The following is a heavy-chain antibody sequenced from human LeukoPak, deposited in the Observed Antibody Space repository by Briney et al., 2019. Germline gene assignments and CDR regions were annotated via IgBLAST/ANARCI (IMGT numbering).Heavy chain of an antibody. CDR1: GYSISSGYY. Sequence: SETLSLTCSVSGYSISSGYYWGWIRQPPGKGPEWIGSIYHSGNTYYNPSLKSRVTISVDTSRNQFSLKLSSVSAADTAVYYCARGGPLGITRINYWGQGTLVTVSS. CDR3: ARGGPLGITRINY. J-gene: IGHJ4*02. CDR2: IYHSGNT. V-gene: IGHV4-38-2*02. D-gene: IGHD1-20*01.